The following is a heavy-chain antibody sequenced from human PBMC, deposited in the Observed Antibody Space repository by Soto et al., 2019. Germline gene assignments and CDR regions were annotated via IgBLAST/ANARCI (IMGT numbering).Heavy chain of an antibody. V-gene: IGHV2-26*01. CDR2: IDSSGEK. CDR3: ARRHLAVAVSPWFDP. D-gene: IGHD3-16*01. J-gene: IGHJ5*02. Sequence: QVTLKESGPVLVKPTETLTLRCTVSGLSITDSEMGVSWIRQPPGKALEWLAHIDSSGEKSYRTFLKSRLTIPKDTSKSPIVLIMTNMDPADRATYYCARRHLAVAVSPWFDPWGQGILVTVSS. CDR1: GLSITDSEMG.